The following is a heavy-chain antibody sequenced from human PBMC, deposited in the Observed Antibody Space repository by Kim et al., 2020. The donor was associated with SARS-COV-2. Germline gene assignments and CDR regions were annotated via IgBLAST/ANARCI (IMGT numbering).Heavy chain of an antibody. V-gene: IGHV3-23*01. CDR3: AKGTVRGLIPSQFDD. D-gene: IGHD3-10*01. J-gene: IGHJ4*02. Sequence: DSVRGRFTISRANSENTLYLQMNSLRAEDTAVYYCAKGTVRGLIPSQFDDWGPGTLVTGSS.